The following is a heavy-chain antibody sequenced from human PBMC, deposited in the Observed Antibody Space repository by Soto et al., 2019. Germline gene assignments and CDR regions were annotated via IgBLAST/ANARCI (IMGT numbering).Heavy chain of an antibody. CDR2: IFPRAFDV. CDR1: GYTFTNYW. Sequence: GESLKISCQTSGYTFTNYWIGWVRQMPGGGLEWLGLIFPRAFDVRYSPSFEGQVTISADRSTATAFLQWRSREASDTALYFCARLASLLQPIDSWGQGTPVTVSS. J-gene: IGHJ5*01. V-gene: IGHV5-51*01. D-gene: IGHD4-4*01. CDR3: ARLASLLQPIDS.